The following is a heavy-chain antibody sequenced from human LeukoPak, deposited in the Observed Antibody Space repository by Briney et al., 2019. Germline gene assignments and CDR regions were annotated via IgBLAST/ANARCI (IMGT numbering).Heavy chain of an antibody. CDR2: ISSNGGST. V-gene: IGHV3-64*01. D-gene: IGHD3-3*01. Sequence: GGSLRLSCAASGFTFSSYAMHWVCQAPGKGLEYVSAISSNGGSTYYANSVKGRFTISRDNSKNTLYLQMGSLRAEDMAVYYCARGTIFLEWLLSYWGQGTLVTVSS. CDR3: ARGTIFLEWLLSY. J-gene: IGHJ4*02. CDR1: GFTFSSYA.